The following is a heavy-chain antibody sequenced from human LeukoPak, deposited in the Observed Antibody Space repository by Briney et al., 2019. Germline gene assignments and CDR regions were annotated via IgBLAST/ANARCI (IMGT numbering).Heavy chain of an antibody. D-gene: IGHD3-16*01. J-gene: IGHJ4*02. V-gene: IGHV1-18*01. Sequence: ASVKVSCKASGYTFSNYGISWVRQAPGQGLEWMGWISASNGNTNYAQKLQGRVTMTTDTSTSTAYMELRSLRSDDTAIYYCARGGGGHLLGLSAGQLWGIDYWGQGTLVTVSS. CDR1: GYTFSNYG. CDR2: ISASNGNT. CDR3: ARGGGGHLLGLSAGQLWGIDY.